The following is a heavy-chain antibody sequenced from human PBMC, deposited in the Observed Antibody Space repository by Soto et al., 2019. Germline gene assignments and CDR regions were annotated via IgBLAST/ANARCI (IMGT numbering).Heavy chain of an antibody. J-gene: IGHJ5*02. V-gene: IGHV3-33*01. CDR3: ARDRGLLWFGELSPDWFDP. D-gene: IGHD3-10*01. CDR1: GFTFSNYG. Sequence: QVQLVESGGGVVQPGRSLRLSCAASGFTFSNYGMHWVRQAPGKGLEWVAVIWYDGSNKYYADSVKGRFTISRDNSKNTLYLQMNSLSAEDTAVYYCARDRGLLWFGELSPDWFDPWGQGTLVTVSS. CDR2: IWYDGSNK.